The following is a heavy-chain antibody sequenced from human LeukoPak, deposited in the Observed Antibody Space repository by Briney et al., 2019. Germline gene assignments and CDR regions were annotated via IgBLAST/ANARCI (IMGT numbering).Heavy chain of an antibody. CDR2: INHSGST. CDR1: GGSFSGYY. CDR3: ARVGRDTIFGLVN. Sequence: SETLSLTCAVYGGSFSGYYWSWIRQPPGKGLEWIGEINHSGSTNYNPSLKSRVTISVDTSKNQFSLKLSSVTAADTAVYYCARVGRDTIFGLVNWGQGTLVTVSS. V-gene: IGHV4-34*01. J-gene: IGHJ4*02. D-gene: IGHD3-3*01.